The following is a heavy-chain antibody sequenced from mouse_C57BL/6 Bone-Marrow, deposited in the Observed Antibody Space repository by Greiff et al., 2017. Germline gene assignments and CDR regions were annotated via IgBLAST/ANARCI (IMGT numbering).Heavy chain of an antibody. Sequence: VQLQQSGAELARPGASVKLSCKASGYTFPSYGISWVKQRTGQGLEWIGEIYPRSGNTYYNEKFKGKATLTADKSSSTAYMELRSLTSEDSAVYFCARAYYRRVYYAMDYWGQGTSVTVSS. D-gene: IGHD2-12*01. V-gene: IGHV1-81*01. CDR3: ARAYYRRVYYAMDY. J-gene: IGHJ4*01. CDR2: IYPRSGNT. CDR1: GYTFPSYG.